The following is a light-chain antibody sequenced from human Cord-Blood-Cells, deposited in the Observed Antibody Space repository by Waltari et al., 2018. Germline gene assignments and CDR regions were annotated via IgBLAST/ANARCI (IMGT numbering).Light chain of an antibody. CDR1: QGISNY. CDR2: AAS. V-gene: IGKV1-27*01. Sequence: DIQMTQSPSSLSASVGDRVTITCRASQGISNYLAWYQQKPGKVPKLLIYAASTLQSGVPSRFSGSGSWTDYTLTISSLQPEDVATYYCQKYNSALYTFGQGTKLEIK. J-gene: IGKJ2*01. CDR3: QKYNSALYT.